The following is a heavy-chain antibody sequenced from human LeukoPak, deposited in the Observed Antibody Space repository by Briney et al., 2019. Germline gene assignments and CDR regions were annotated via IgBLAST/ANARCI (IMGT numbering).Heavy chain of an antibody. CDR3: ARSSTRNGLDAFNI. V-gene: IGHV1-8*03. Sequence: GASVKVSCKASGYTFTSYDINWVRQATGQGLEWMGWMNPNSGNTGYAQKFQGRVTITRNTSISTAYMELSSLRSEDTAVYYCARSSTRNGLDAFNIWGQGTMVTVSS. CDR2: MNPNSGNT. J-gene: IGHJ3*02. D-gene: IGHD2-2*01. CDR1: GYTFTSYD.